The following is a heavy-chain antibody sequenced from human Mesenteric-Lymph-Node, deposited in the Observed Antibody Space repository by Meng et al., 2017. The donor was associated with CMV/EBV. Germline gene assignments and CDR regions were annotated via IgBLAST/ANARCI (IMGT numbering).Heavy chain of an antibody. CDR1: GGSFSGYY. Sequence: SETLSLTCAVYGGSFSGYYWSWIRQHPGKGLEWIGYIYYSGSTYYNPSLKSRVTISVDTSKNQLSLKLRSVAAADTAVYYCARVDYYYYDVDVWGQGTTVTVSS. V-gene: IGHV4-31*11. J-gene: IGHJ6*02. CDR2: IYYSGST. CDR3: ARVDYYYYDVDV.